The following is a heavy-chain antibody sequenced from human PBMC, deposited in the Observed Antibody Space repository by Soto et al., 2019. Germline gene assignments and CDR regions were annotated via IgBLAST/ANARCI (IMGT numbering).Heavy chain of an antibody. CDR3: AASCVGCGGFNYYGMDV. D-gene: IGHD2-21*01. CDR1: GASISSGGYY. CDR2: IYYSGTT. Sequence: QVQLQESGPGLVKPSQTLSLTCSVSGASISSGGYYWNWIRQHPGKGLEWIGYIYYSGTTYYNPSLKSPVTISVDTSKNQFSLKLSSVTAADTAVYYCAASCVGCGGFNYYGMDVWGQGTTVTVSS. J-gene: IGHJ6*02. V-gene: IGHV4-31*01.